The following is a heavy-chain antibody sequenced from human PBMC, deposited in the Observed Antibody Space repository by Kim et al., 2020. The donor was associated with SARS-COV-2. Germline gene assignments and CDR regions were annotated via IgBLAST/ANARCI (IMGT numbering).Heavy chain of an antibody. Sequence: GGSLRLSCAASDFSLRDFYVMWVRQAPGKGLQWLGYSGGRNLDENYGDSVKGRFTIFRDNAENSVFLQMNRLQVEDTATYFCVRHGTTRTSAGLYWGPG. V-gene: IGHV3-11*03. D-gene: IGHD1-26*01. CDR2: SGGRNLDE. CDR3: VRHGTTRTSAGLY. CDR1: DFSLRDFY. J-gene: IGHJ4*02.